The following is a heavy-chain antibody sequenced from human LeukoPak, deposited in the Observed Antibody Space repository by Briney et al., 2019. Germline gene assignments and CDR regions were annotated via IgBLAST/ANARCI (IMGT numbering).Heavy chain of an antibody. J-gene: IGHJ4*02. CDR3: ARKDSSGYLDYFDY. D-gene: IGHD3-22*01. CDR1: GDSISSYY. V-gene: IGHV4-59*01. CDR2: IYYSGST. Sequence: SETLSLTCTVSGDSISSYYWSWIRQPPGKGVEWIGYIYYSGSTNYNPSLKSRVTISVDTSKNQFSLRLSSVTAADTAVYYCARKDSSGYLDYFDYWGQGTLVSVSS.